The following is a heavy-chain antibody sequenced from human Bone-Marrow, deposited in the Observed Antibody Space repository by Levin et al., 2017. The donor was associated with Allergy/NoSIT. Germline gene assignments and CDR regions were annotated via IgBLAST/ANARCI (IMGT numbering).Heavy chain of an antibody. Sequence: PGGSLRLSCAASGFTFSSYGMHWVRQAPGKGLEWVAVISNDESEKYYGDSVKGRFTISRDNSKNKLYLQMNSLRVEDTAVYYCAKVAVDDSGYDYVASFDYWGQGTLVTVSS. CDR1: GFTFSSYG. CDR2: ISNDESEK. V-gene: IGHV3-30*18. D-gene: IGHD5-12*01. J-gene: IGHJ4*02. CDR3: AKVAVDDSGYDYVASFDY.